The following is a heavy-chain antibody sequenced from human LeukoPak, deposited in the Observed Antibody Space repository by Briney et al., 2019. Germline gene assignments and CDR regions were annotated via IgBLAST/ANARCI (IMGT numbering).Heavy chain of an antibody. Sequence: ASVKVSCKASGYTFTIYGISWVRQAPGQGLAWMGWINTNNGNTNYAQKFQGRVTMTTDTSTSTAYMELRSLRSDDTAVYNCARKGCVGDCYLFHYWGQGTLVTVSS. CDR2: INTNNGNT. CDR3: ARKGCVGDCYLFHY. V-gene: IGHV1-18*01. J-gene: IGHJ4*02. D-gene: IGHD2-21*02. CDR1: GYTFTIYG.